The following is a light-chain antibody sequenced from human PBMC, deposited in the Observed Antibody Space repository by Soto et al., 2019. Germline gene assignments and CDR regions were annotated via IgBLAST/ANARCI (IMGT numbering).Light chain of an antibody. J-gene: IGKJ1*01. CDR1: QSVSSY. V-gene: IGKV3-11*01. CDR3: QQRSNWPPWT. Sequence: EIVLTQSPAPLSLSPVERSXXSCRASQSVSSYLAWYQQKPGQAPRLLIYDASNRATGIPARFSGSGSGTDFTLTISSLEPEDFAVYYCQQRSNWPPWTFGQGTKVDIK. CDR2: DAS.